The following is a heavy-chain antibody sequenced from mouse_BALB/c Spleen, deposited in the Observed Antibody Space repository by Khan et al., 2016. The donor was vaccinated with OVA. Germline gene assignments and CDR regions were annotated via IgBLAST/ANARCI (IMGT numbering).Heavy chain of an antibody. CDR2: INPSTGYT. Sequence: QVQLKESGAELAKPGASVKMSCKASGYTFINYWILWVKQRPGQGLEWIGYINPSTGYTAYTQNFKDKATLTEDKSSSTAYMQLSSLTSEDASVYYCARRGLRWDFDYGGQGTTLTVSS. D-gene: IGHD1-1*01. V-gene: IGHV1-7*01. J-gene: IGHJ2*01. CDR1: GYTFINYW. CDR3: ARRGLRWDFDY.